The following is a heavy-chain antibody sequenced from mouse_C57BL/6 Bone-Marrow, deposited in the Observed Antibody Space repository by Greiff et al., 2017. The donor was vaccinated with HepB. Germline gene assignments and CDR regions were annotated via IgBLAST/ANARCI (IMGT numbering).Heavy chain of an antibody. CDR2: INPSTGGT. CDR1: FYSFTGYY. CDR3: AYYGFDY. V-gene: IGHV1-42*01. Sequence: VQLQQSGPELVKPGASVKISCKASFYSFTGYYMNWVKQSPEKSLEWIGDINPSTGGTTYNQKFKAKATLTVDKSSSTAYMQLKSLTSEDSAVYYCAYYGFDYWGQGTTLTGSS. J-gene: IGHJ2*01. D-gene: IGHD1-1*01.